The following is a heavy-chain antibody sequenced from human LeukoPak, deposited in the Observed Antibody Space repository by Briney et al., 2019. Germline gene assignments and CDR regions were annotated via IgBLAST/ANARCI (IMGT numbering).Heavy chain of an antibody. CDR2: IIPIFGTA. V-gene: IGHV1-69*06. J-gene: IGHJ4*02. CDR3: ARARGDTAMDYYFDY. Sequence: GASVEVSCKASGGTFSSYAISWVRRAPGQGLEWMGGIIPIFGTANYAQKFQGRVTITADKSTSTAYMELSSLRSEDTAVYYCARARGDTAMDYYFDYWGQGTLVTVSS. D-gene: IGHD5-18*01. CDR1: GGTFSSYA.